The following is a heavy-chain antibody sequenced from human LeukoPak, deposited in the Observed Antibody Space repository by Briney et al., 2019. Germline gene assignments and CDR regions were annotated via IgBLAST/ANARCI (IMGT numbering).Heavy chain of an antibody. D-gene: IGHD3-10*01. CDR1: GYSFTSYW. CDR3: ARSYYYGSGSYVLFDP. CDR2: IYPGDSDT. J-gene: IGHJ5*02. Sequence: GESLQISSKGSGYSFTSYWIGWGRPMPGKGLRWMGIIYPGDSDTRYSPSFQGQVTISADKSISTAYLQWSSLKASDTAMYYCARSYYYGSGSYVLFDPWGQGTLVTVSS. V-gene: IGHV5-51*01.